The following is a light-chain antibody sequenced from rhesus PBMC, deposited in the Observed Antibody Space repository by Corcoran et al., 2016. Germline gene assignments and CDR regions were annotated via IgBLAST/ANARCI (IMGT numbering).Light chain of an antibody. CDR3: LRHSNLPHR. CDR1: QRVSSS. J-gene: IGKJ2*01. V-gene: IGKV3-24*01. CDR2: VAS. Sequence: EIVMTQSPATLSLSPGERATLSCRASQRVSSSLAWYQQKPGQAPRLLIYVASSRAPGIPERFSGRGAGTDFTLTISSLEPEDVAVYYCLRHSNLPHRFGQGTKVEIK.